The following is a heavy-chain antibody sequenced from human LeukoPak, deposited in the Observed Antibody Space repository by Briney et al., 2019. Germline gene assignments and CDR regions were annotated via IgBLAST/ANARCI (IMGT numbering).Heavy chain of an antibody. CDR3: ARGSGSYGGDY. CDR2: INPNSGGT. D-gene: IGHD1-26*01. J-gene: IGHJ4*02. CDR1: GYTFTGYY. Sequence: ASVKVSCKASGYTFTGYYMHWVRQATGQGLEWMGWINPNSGGTIYAQKFQGRVTMTMDTSISTGYMDLSRLRSDDTAVYYCARGSGSYGGDYWGQGTLVTVSS. V-gene: IGHV1-2*02.